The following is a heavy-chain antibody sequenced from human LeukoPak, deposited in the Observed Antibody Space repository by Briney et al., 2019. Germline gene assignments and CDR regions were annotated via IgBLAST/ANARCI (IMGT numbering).Heavy chain of an antibody. V-gene: IGHV4-38-2*02. CDR2: INHSGST. CDR3: ARRRLYGSGGYYMDV. J-gene: IGHJ6*03. Sequence: SETLSLTCTVSGYSISTGYYWGWIRQPPGKGLEWIGEINHSGSTNYNPSLKSRVTISLDTSKNQFSLKLTSVTAADTAVYYCARRRLYGSGGYYMDVWGKGTTVTISS. CDR1: GYSISTGYY. D-gene: IGHD3-10*01.